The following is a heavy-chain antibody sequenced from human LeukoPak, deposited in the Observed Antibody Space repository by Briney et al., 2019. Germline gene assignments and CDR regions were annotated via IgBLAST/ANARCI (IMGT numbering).Heavy chain of an antibody. CDR1: GGSFSGYS. CDR2: INHSGSI. V-gene: IGHV4-34*01. J-gene: IGHJ4*02. Sequence: SETLSLTCAVYGGSFSGYSWGWIRQSPGKGLEWIGEINHSGSIDYNPSLKSRVTITIDTSKNQFSLKLGSVTAADTAMYYCARHGHDWYIRGYFFDYWGQGTLVTVSS. D-gene: IGHD3-9*01. CDR3: ARHGHDWYIRGYFFDY.